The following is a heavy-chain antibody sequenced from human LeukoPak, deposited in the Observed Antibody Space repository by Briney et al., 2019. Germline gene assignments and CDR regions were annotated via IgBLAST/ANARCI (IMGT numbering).Heavy chain of an antibody. CDR2: INHSGST. V-gene: IGHV4-34*01. Sequence: SETLSLTCAVYGGSFSGYYWSWIRQPPGKGLEWIGEINHSGSTNYNPSLKSRVTISVDTSKNQFSLKLSSVTAADTAVYYCARGRDLWDIVVVVAPRPFNYFDYWGQGTLVTVSS. D-gene: IGHD2-15*01. J-gene: IGHJ4*02. CDR3: ARGRDLWDIVVVVAPRPFNYFDY. CDR1: GGSFSGYY.